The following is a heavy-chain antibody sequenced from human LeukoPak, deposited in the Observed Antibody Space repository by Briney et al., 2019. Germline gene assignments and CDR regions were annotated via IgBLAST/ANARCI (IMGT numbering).Heavy chain of an antibody. CDR3: ARGPDIALGATRFAYYYYYYMDV. CDR2: IYYSGST. Sequence: SETLSLTCTVSGGSISSYYWSWLRQPPGKGLEWIGYIYYSGSTNYNPSLKSRVTISVDTSKNQFSLKLSSVTAADTAVYYCARGPDIALGATRFAYYYYYYMDVWGKGTTVTISS. CDR1: GGSISSYY. V-gene: IGHV4-59*01. J-gene: IGHJ6*03. D-gene: IGHD1-26*01.